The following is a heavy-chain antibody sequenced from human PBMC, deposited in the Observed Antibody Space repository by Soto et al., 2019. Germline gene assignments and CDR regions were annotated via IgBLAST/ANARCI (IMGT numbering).Heavy chain of an antibody. CDR3: AKDESYYDILTGLPLDY. Sequence: GGSLRLSCAASGFTFSSYAMSWVRQAPGKGLEWVSAISGSGGSTYYADSVKGRFTITRDNSKNTLYLQMNSLRAEDTAVYYCAKDESYYDILTGLPLDYWGQGTLVTVSS. CDR1: GFTFSSYA. V-gene: IGHV3-23*01. CDR2: ISGSGGST. J-gene: IGHJ4*02. D-gene: IGHD3-9*01.